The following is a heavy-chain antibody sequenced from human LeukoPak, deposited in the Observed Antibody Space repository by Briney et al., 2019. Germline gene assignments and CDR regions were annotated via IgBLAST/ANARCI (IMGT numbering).Heavy chain of an antibody. D-gene: IGHD2-2*01. CDR1: GGSFSGYY. J-gene: IGHJ2*01. Sequence: SETLSLTGAVYGGSFSGYYWSWIRQPPGKGLEWIGEINHSGSTNYNPSLKSRVNISVDTSKNQFSLKLSSVTAADTAVYYCARGQYCSSTSCYNWYFDLWGRGALVTVSS. V-gene: IGHV4-34*01. CDR3: ARGQYCSSTSCYNWYFDL. CDR2: INHSGST.